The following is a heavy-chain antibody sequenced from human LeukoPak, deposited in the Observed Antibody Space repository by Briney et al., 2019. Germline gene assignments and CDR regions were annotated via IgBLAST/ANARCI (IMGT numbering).Heavy chain of an antibody. D-gene: IGHD5-18*01. V-gene: IGHV4-59*01. J-gene: IGHJ4*02. CDR1: GGSISSYY. Sequence: SETLSLTCTVSGGSISSYYWSWIRQPPGKGLEWIGYIYYSGSTNYNPSLKSRVTISVDTSKNQFSLKLSSVTAADTAVYYCASGYSHGYQRKWGQGTLVTVSS. CDR2: IYYSGST. CDR3: ASGYSHGYQRK.